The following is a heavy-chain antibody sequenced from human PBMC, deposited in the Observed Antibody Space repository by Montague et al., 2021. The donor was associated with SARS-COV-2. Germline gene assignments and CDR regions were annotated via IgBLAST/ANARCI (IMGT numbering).Heavy chain of an antibody. CDR1: GFTFNSYG. CDR2: IWYDGSNK. J-gene: IGHJ6*03. Sequence: SLRLSCAASGFTFNSYGMHWVRQAPGKGLEWVAVIWYDGSNKYYADSVKGRFTISRDNSKNTLYLQMISLRAEDTAVYYCARDYPRGDILTVYYYYMDVWGKGTTVNVSS. CDR3: ARDYPRGDILTVYYYYMDV. D-gene: IGHD3-9*01. V-gene: IGHV3-33*01.